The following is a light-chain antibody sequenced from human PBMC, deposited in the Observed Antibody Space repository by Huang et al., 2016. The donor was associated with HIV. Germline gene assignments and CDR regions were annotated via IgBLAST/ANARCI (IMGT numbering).Light chain of an antibody. Sequence: EIVMTQSPATLSVSPGERATLSCRARQNVNTNLAWYQQKPGQAPRLLIYGASTRATGIPARFSGSGSGTEFTLTISSLQSEDFAVYYCQQYNNLPPYTFGQGTKLEIK. CDR2: GAS. V-gene: IGKV3-15*01. CDR1: QNVNTN. J-gene: IGKJ2*01. CDR3: QQYNNLPPYT.